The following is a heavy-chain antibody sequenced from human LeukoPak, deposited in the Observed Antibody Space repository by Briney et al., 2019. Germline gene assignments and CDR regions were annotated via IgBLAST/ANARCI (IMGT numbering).Heavy chain of an antibody. D-gene: IGHD3-22*01. J-gene: IGHJ4*02. CDR2: ISYDGSNK. Sequence: GGSLRLSCAASGLTFSSYGMHWVRQAPGKGLEWVAVISYDGSNKYYADSVKGRFTISRDNSKNTLYLQMNSLRAEDTAVYYCAKVEGVSGYYDSSGYYPGNYWGQGTLVTVSS. CDR3: AKVEGVSGYYDSSGYYPGNY. CDR1: GLTFSSYG. V-gene: IGHV3-30*18.